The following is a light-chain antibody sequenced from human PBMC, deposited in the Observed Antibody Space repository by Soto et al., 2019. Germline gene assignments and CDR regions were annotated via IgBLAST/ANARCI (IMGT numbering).Light chain of an antibody. CDR3: QQRSNWPALT. Sequence: EIVLTQSPATLSLSPGERATLSCRASQSVSSYLAWYQQKPGQAPRLLIYDASNRATGIPARFSGSGSGTDFTLTISSLEPEDFAVYYWQQRSNWPALTFGGGTKVESK. V-gene: IGKV3-11*01. CDR1: QSVSSY. CDR2: DAS. J-gene: IGKJ4*01.